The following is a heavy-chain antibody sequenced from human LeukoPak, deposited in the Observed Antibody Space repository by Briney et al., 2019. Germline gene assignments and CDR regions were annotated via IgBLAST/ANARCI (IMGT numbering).Heavy chain of an antibody. CDR1: GGSLTYYF. Sequence: PSETLSLTCTVSGGSLTYYFWSWVRQSAWQGLEWIGRTHPGGSTNYNPSLKSRVTMSIDPSKNQFSLSLSSVTAAETAVYYCGRTPTVRRDVGWYEAWLDSWGQGALVTVSS. J-gene: IGHJ5*01. V-gene: IGHV4-4*07. D-gene: IGHD6-19*01. CDR2: THPGGST. CDR3: GRTPTVRRDVGWYEAWLDS.